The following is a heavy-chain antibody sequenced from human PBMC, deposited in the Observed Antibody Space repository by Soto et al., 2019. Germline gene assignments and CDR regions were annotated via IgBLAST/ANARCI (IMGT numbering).Heavy chain of an antibody. CDR1: GYTFTSYG. Sequence: QVQLVQSGAEVKKPGASVKVSCKASGYTFTSYGISWVRQAPGQGLEWMGWISAYNGNTNYAQKLQGRVTMTTDTSTSTAYMELRGLRSDDKAVYYCARDYSGSRKIAAAGTRYYRMDVWGQGTTVTVSS. V-gene: IGHV1-18*01. J-gene: IGHJ6*02. CDR3: ARDYSGSRKIAAAGTRYYRMDV. CDR2: ISAYNGNT. D-gene: IGHD6-13*01.